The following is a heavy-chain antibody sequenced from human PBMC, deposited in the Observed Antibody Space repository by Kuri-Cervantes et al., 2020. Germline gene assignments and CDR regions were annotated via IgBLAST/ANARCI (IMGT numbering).Heavy chain of an antibody. Sequence: SWIRQPPGKALEWLALIYWDDDKRYSPSLKSRLTITKDTSKNQVVLTMTNMDPVDTATYYCARQIVGRSIDYWGQGTLVTVSS. J-gene: IGHJ4*02. CDR2: IYWDDDK. D-gene: IGHD2/OR15-2a*01. CDR3: ARQIVGRSIDY. V-gene: IGHV2-5*08.